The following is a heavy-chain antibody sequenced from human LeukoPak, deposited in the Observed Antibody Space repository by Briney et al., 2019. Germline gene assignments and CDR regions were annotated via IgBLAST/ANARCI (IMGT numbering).Heavy chain of an antibody. CDR3: AKVGTSGWYYFDY. V-gene: IGHV3-23*01. D-gene: IGHD6-19*01. Sequence: GGSLRLSCAASGFTFSTYTMTWVRQAPGKGLEWVSAMSSSGVSTYYADSVKGRFTISRDNSKNTLYLQMNSLRAEDTAEYYCAKVGTSGWYYFDYWGQGTLVTVPS. CDR2: MSSSGVST. CDR1: GFTFSTYT. J-gene: IGHJ4*02.